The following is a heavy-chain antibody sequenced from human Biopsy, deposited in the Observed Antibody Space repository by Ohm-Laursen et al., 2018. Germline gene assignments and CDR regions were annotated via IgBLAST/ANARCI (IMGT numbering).Heavy chain of an antibody. J-gene: IGHJ5*02. CDR3: ARADPPLFYYGSGSSNWFDP. D-gene: IGHD3-10*01. CDR1: GYSFTNHD. Sequence: SVKVSCKASGYSFTNHDINWVRQATGQGLEWMGWMNPNSGNTGYAQNFQGRVTMTRNTSISTAYMELSSLRSEDTAVYFCARADPPLFYYGSGSSNWFDPWGQGTLVTVSS. V-gene: IGHV1-8*01. CDR2: MNPNSGNT.